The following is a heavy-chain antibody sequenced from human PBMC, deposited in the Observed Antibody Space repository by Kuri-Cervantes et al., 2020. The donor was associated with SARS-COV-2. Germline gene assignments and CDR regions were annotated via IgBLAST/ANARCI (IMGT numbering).Heavy chain of an antibody. CDR2: ISSSSYI. D-gene: IGHD1-20*01. Sequence: GESLKISCAASGFTFSSYSMNWVRQAPGKGLEWVSSISSSSYIYYADSVKGRFTISRDNAKNSLYLQMNSLRAEDTAVYYCARGNNWNVYDPTYFDYWGQGTLVTVSS. CDR3: ARGNNWNVYDPTYFDY. J-gene: IGHJ4*02. CDR1: GFTFSSYS. V-gene: IGHV3-21*01.